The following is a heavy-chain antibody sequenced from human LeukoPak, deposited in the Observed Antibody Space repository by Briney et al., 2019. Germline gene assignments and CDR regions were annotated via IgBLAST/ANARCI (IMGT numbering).Heavy chain of an antibody. V-gene: IGHV1-69*01. J-gene: IGHJ4*02. CDR1: GGTFSSYG. Sequence: GSSVKVSCKASGGTFSSYGISWVRQAPGQGLEWMGGIIPIFGTANYAQKFQGRVTTTADESTSTAYMEVSSLRSEDTAVYYCARAIDYYGSGSYYKLGYWGQGTLVTVSS. CDR2: IIPIFGTA. CDR3: ARAIDYYGSGSYYKLGY. D-gene: IGHD3-10*01.